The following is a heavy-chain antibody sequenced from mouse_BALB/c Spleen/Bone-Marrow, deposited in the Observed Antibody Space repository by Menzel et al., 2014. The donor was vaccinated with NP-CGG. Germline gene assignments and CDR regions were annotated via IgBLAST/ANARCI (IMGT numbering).Heavy chain of an antibody. CDR2: TWAGGST. CDR1: GFSLTSYG. Sequence: QVQLKESGPGLVAPSQSLSITCTVSGFSLTSYGVHWVRQPPGKGLEWLGVTWAGGSTNYNSALMSRLSISKDNSKSQVFLKMNSLQTDDTAMYYCARGGGNWYFDVWGAGTTVTVSS. J-gene: IGHJ1*01. CDR3: ARGGGNWYFDV. V-gene: IGHV2-9*02.